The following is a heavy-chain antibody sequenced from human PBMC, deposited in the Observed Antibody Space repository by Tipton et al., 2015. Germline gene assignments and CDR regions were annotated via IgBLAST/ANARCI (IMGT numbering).Heavy chain of an antibody. Sequence: GSLRLSCAVSGFSITTDYMSWVRQAPGKGLEWVSVIDSGGRTDYAGSVKGRFTVSRDNSKNTLYLQMNTLRAEDTAVYYCARDSVERYFDYWGQGTLVTVSS. CDR2: IDSGGRT. V-gene: IGHV3-53*01. D-gene: IGHD1-1*01. CDR1: GFSITTDY. CDR3: ARDSVERYFDY. J-gene: IGHJ4*02.